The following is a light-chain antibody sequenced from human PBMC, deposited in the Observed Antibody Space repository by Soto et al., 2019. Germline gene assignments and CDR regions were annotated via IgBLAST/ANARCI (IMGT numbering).Light chain of an antibody. J-gene: IGKJ1*01. Sequence: DIQMTQSPSTLSASIGDRVTITCRASQSINNWLAWYQQKPGKAPKLLIYDASSLESGVPSRFSGSGSGTEFTLTISSLQPDDLATYYCQQYNLSSTLGQGTKVDIK. CDR2: DAS. CDR3: QQYNLSST. V-gene: IGKV1-5*01. CDR1: QSINNW.